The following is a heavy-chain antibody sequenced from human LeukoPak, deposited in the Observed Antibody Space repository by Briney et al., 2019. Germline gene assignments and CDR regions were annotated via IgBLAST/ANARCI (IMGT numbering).Heavy chain of an antibody. Sequence: GGSLRLSCAASGFTFSSYSMNWVRQAPGKGLEWVSYISSSSSYIYYADSVKGRFTISRDNAKNSLYLQMNSLRAEDTAVYYCARAEDDYGDYAYDYWGQGTLVTVSS. CDR3: ARAEDDYGDYAYDY. D-gene: IGHD4-17*01. CDR1: GFTFSSYS. J-gene: IGHJ4*02. CDR2: ISSSSSYI. V-gene: IGHV3-21*05.